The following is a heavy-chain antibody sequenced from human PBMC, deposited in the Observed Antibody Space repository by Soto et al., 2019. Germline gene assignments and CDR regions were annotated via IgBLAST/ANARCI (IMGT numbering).Heavy chain of an antibody. CDR2: IYSGGTT. D-gene: IGHD6-13*01. Sequence: EVQLVESGGGLVQPGGSLRLSCEASGFTVSSNYMSWVRQAPGKGLERVSIIYSGGTTYYADSVKGRFTISRDNSKNTLDLQMNSLRAEDTAVYYCARAGISQAAAGSLDCCPIDSWGQGTLVTVSS. J-gene: IGHJ4*02. CDR1: GFTVSSNY. CDR3: ARAGISQAAAGSLDCCPIDS. V-gene: IGHV3-66*01.